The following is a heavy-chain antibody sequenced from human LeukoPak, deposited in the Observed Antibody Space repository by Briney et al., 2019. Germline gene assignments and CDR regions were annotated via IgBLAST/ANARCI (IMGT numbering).Heavy chain of an antibody. CDR2: IYYSGST. CDR1: GGSISSGDYY. V-gene: IGHV4-30-4*08. J-gene: IGHJ5*02. D-gene: IGHD3-10*02. Sequence: SETLSLTCTVSGGSISSGDYYWSWIRQPPGQGLEWIGYIYYSGSTYYNPSLKSRVTILVDTSKNQFSLKLSSVTAADTAVYYCAREAVRDTIQHLPASSWGQGTLVTVSS. CDR3: AREAVRDTIQHLPASS.